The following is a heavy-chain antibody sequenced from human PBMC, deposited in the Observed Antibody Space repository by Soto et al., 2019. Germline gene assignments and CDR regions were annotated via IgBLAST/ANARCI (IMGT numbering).Heavy chain of an antibody. V-gene: IGHV3-23*01. CDR1: GFTFSSYA. CDR2: ISGSGGST. Sequence: GGSLRLSCAASGFTFSSYAMSWVRQAPGKGLEWVSAISGSGGSTYYADSVKGRFTISRDNSKNTLYLQMNSLRAEDTAVYYCAKVPDYGRYYYMDVWGKGTTVTVSS. CDR3: AKVPDYGRYYYMDV. D-gene: IGHD4-17*01. J-gene: IGHJ6*03.